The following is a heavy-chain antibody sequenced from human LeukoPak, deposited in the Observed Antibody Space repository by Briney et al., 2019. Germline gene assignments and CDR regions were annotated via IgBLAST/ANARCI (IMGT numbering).Heavy chain of an antibody. J-gene: IGHJ4*02. CDR3: ARGLGYCSGGSCQGLFDY. Sequence: SETLSLTCAVYGGSFSGYYWSWIRQPPGKGLEWIGEINHSGSTNYNPSLKSRVTISVDTSKNQFSLKLSSETAADTAVYYCARGLGYCSGGSCQGLFDYWGQGTLVTVSS. CDR1: GGSFSGYY. V-gene: IGHV4-34*01. CDR2: INHSGST. D-gene: IGHD2-15*01.